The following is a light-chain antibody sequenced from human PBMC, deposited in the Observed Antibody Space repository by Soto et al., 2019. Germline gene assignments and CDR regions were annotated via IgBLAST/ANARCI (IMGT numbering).Light chain of an antibody. V-gene: IGLV2-14*01. CDR2: EVS. CDR1: SSDVGAYNL. CDR3: AAPTTTTFV. Sequence: QSVLTQPASVSGSPGQSITISCSGTSSDVGAYNLVSWYQHPPDKAPKLMISEVSNRPSGVSDRFSGSKSGNTASLTISGLPADDEADYYGAAPTTTTFVFGSGTKVTVL. J-gene: IGLJ1*01.